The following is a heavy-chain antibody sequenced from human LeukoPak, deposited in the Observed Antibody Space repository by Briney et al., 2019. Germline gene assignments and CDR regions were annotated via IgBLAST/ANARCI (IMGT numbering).Heavy chain of an antibody. J-gene: IGHJ6*03. CDR3: ARLSGAGFSYYYYMDV. Sequence: PEASVKVSCKASGYTFTGYYMHWVRQAPGRGLEWMGWINPNSGGTNYAQKFQGRVTMTRDTSISTAYMELSRLRSDDTAVYYCARLSGAGFSYYYYMDVWGKGTTVTVSS. D-gene: IGHD3-10*01. V-gene: IGHV1-2*02. CDR1: GYTFTGYY. CDR2: INPNSGGT.